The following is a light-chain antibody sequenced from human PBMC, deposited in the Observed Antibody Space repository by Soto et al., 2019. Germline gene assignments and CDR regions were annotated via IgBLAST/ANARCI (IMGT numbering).Light chain of an antibody. J-gene: IGKJ1*01. Sequence: EIVMTQSPAPLSVSPGERATLSCRASQSVSSNLAWYQQKPGQAPRLIIYGASTRATGIPARFSGSGSGTEFTLTISSLQSEDFAGYYCQQYNNWRTFGQGTKVEIK. CDR1: QSVSSN. V-gene: IGKV3-15*01. CDR3: QQYNNWRT. CDR2: GAS.